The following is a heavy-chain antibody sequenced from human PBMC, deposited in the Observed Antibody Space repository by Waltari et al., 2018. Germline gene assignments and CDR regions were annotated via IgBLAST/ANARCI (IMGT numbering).Heavy chain of an antibody. CDR1: GYTFTGYY. Sequence: QVQLVQSGAEVKKPGASVKVSCKASGYTFTGYYMHWVRQAPGQGLEWMGWINPNSGGTNYAQKFQGRVTMTRDTSISTAYMELSRLRSDDTAVYYCARAGIVVVPAAILFDYWGQGTLVTVSS. D-gene: IGHD2-2*01. CDR3: ARAGIVVVPAAILFDY. V-gene: IGHV1-2*02. CDR2: INPNSGGT. J-gene: IGHJ4*02.